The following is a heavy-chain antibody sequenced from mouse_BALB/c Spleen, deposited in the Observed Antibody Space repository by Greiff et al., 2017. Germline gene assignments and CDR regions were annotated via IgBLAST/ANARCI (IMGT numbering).Heavy chain of an antibody. CDR1: GFAFSSYD. J-gene: IGHJ4*01. CDR3: ARRDYYRYDGGAMDY. Sequence: EVQLVESGGGLVQPGGSLKLSCAASGFAFSSYDMSWVRQTPEKRLEWVAYISSGGGSTYYPDTVKGRFTISRDNAKNTLYLQMSSLKSEDTAMYYCARRDYYRYDGGAMDYWGQGTSVTVSS. D-gene: IGHD2-14*01. V-gene: IGHV5-12-1*01. CDR2: ISSGGGST.